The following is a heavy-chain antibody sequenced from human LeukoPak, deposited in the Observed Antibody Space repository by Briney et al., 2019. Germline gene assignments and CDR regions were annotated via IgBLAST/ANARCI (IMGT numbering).Heavy chain of an antibody. Sequence: GESLKISCKGSGYTFTNYWIGWVRQMPGKGLEWMGIVHPEDSEITYSPSFQGQITISADRSINTAFLQWSSLKASDTAMYYCARGANSLSWFDPWGQGTPVTVLS. CDR2: VHPEDSEI. V-gene: IGHV5-51*01. J-gene: IGHJ5*02. CDR1: GYTFTNYW. CDR3: ARGANSLSWFDP. D-gene: IGHD1-1*01.